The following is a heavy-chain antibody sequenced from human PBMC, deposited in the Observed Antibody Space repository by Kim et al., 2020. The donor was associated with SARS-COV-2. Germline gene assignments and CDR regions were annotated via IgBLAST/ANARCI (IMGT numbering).Heavy chain of an antibody. Sequence: SETLSLTCTVSGGSISSSSYYWGWIRQPPGKGLEWIGSIYYSGSTYYNPSLKSRVTISVDTSKNQFSLKLSSVTAADTAVYYCARIGFSGSYLLSYYYGMDVWGQGTTVTVSS. CDR1: GGSISSSSYY. CDR2: IYYSGST. D-gene: IGHD1-26*01. J-gene: IGHJ6*02. CDR3: ARIGFSGSYLLSYYYGMDV. V-gene: IGHV4-39*01.